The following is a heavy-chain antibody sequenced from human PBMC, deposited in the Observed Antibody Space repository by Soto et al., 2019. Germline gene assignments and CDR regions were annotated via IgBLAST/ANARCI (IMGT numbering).Heavy chain of an antibody. D-gene: IGHD3-9*01. CDR1: GSTFSSSG. CDR2: HSNDGITK. V-gene: IGHV3-30*03. Sequence: QLVESGGGVVQPGRSLRLSCAASGSTFSSSGWHWVRQAPGKGLEWVAFHSNDGITKNYADSVKGRFIISRDNSKNTVFLQIDSLRGDDTAVYYCARDGPHFDVDVWGQGTTVTVSS. CDR3: ARDGPHFDVDV. J-gene: IGHJ6*02.